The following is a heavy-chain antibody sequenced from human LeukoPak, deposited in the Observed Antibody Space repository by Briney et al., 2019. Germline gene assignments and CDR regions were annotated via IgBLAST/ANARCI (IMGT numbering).Heavy chain of an antibody. Sequence: PGGSLRLSCAASGFTFDDYAMHWVRQAPGKGLVWVSGTNTDGSSTMYADSVKGRFTIARDNAKNTLYLQMNSLRAEDTAVYYCYGANAEHWGQGTLVTVSS. CDR3: YGANAEH. V-gene: IGHV3-74*03. J-gene: IGHJ1*01. CDR2: TNTDGSST. CDR1: GFTFDDYA. D-gene: IGHD4-23*01.